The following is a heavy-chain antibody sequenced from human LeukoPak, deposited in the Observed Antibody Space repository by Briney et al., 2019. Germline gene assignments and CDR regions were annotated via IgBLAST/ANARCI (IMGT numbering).Heavy chain of an antibody. CDR1: GFTFSSYW. Sequence: RGSLRLSCAASGFTFSSYWMSRVRQAPGKGLEWVANIKQDGREKYYVDSVKGRFTISRDNAKNSLYLQMNSLRAEDTAVYYCARDGRRMDGDFIFDYWGQGTLVTVSS. CDR2: IKQDGREK. J-gene: IGHJ4*02. CDR3: ARDGRRMDGDFIFDY. D-gene: IGHD4-17*01. V-gene: IGHV3-7*01.